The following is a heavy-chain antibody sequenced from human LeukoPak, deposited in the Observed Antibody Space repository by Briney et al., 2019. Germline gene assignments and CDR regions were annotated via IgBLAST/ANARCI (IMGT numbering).Heavy chain of an antibody. V-gene: IGHV4-34*01. D-gene: IGHD3-16*02. CDR2: INHSGST. J-gene: IGHJ4*02. Sequence: PSETLSLTCAVYGGFFSGYYWSWIRQPPGKGLEWIGEINHSGSTNYNPSLKSRVTISVDTSKNQFSLKLSSVTAADTAVYYCARGRDYVWGSYRYYFDYWGQGTLVTVSS. CDR1: GGFFSGYY. CDR3: ARGRDYVWGSYRYYFDY.